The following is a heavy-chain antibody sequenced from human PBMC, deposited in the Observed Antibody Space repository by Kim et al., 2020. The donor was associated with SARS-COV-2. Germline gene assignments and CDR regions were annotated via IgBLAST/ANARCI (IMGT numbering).Heavy chain of an antibody. D-gene: IGHD1-7*01. V-gene: IGHV4-4*07. CDR1: GGSISSYY. CDR2: IYTSGST. J-gene: IGHJ3*02. CDR3: ARDGNWNYVTNDAFDI. Sequence: SETLSLTCTVSGGSISSYYWSWIRQPAGKGLEWIGRIYTSGSTNYNPSLKSRVTMSVDTSKNQFSLKLSSVTAADTAVYYCARDGNWNYVTNDAFDIWGQGTMVTVSS.